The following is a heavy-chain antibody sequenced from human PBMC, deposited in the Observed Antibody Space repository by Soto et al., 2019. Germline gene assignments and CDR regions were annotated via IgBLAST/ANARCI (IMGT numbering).Heavy chain of an antibody. Sequence: PGESLKISCKGSGYSFTSYWISWVRQMPGKGLEWMGRIDPSDSYTNYSPSFQGHVTISADKSISTAYLQWSSLKASDTAMYYCARHCSGGSCYDIYYYGMDVWGQGTTVTVSS. CDR1: GYSFTSYW. V-gene: IGHV5-10-1*01. D-gene: IGHD2-15*01. CDR3: ARHCSGGSCYDIYYYGMDV. CDR2: IDPSDSYT. J-gene: IGHJ6*02.